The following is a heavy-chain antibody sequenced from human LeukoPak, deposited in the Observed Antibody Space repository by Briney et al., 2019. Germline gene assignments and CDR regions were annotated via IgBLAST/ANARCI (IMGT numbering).Heavy chain of an antibody. V-gene: IGHV4-34*01. D-gene: IGHD6-13*01. CDR2: INHSGST. J-gene: IGHJ5*02. CDR1: GGSFSGYY. Sequence: SETLSLTCAVYGGSFSGYYWSWIRQPPGKGLEWIGEINHSGSTNYNPSLKSRVTISVDTSKNQFSLKLSSVTAADTAVYYCARPIPAAASLVVWFDPWGQGTLVTVSS. CDR3: ARPIPAAASLVVWFDP.